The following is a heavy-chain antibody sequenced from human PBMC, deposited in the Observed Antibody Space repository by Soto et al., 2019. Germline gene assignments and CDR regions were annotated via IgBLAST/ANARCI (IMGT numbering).Heavy chain of an antibody. CDR2: IYWDNDK. Sequence: QITLKESGPTLVKPTQTLTLTCSFSGFSLSTTGVGVGWIRQSPGKALEWLAIIYWDNDKRYSPSLKSRVTITKDTSKHQVVLTVTNMDPVDTVTYYCARSLWFGELHWGQGALVTVSS. D-gene: IGHD3-10*01. J-gene: IGHJ4*02. V-gene: IGHV2-5*02. CDR3: ARSLWFGELH. CDR1: GFSLSTTGVG.